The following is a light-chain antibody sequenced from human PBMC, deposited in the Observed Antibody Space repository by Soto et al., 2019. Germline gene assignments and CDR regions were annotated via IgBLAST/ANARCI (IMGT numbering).Light chain of an antibody. V-gene: IGKV1-5*03. CDR3: QQYNSYSPWT. CDR2: KSS. CDR1: PSISSW. J-gene: IGKJ1*01. Sequence: DIQMTQSPSTLSASVGDRVTITCRASPSISSWLAWYQQKPGKAPKLLIYKSSSLESGVPSRFSGSGSGTEFTLTISSLQPDDFATYSCQQYNSYSPWTFGQGTKVEIK.